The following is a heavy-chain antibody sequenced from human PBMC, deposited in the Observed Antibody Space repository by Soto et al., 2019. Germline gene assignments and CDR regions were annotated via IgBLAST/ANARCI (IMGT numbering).Heavy chain of an antibody. CDR2: ISSTSSYI. Sequence: EVQLMESGGGLVKPGGSLRLSCAASGFTFSSYSMNWVRQAPGKGLEWVSYISSTSSYIYYADSVKGRFTISRDNAKNSLYLQMNSLRAEDTAVYYCARSGYSYGRNWFDPWGQGTLVTVSS. V-gene: IGHV3-21*01. CDR1: GFTFSSYS. J-gene: IGHJ5*02. D-gene: IGHD5-18*01. CDR3: ARSGYSYGRNWFDP.